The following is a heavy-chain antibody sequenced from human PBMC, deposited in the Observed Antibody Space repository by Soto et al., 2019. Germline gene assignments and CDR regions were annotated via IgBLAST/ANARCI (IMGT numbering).Heavy chain of an antibody. Sequence: SQTLSLTCAISGDSVSSNSAAWNWIRPSPSRGLEWLGGTYYRSKWYNDYAVSVKSRITINPDTSKNQFSLQLNSVTPEDTAVYYCARDRPGARKTYYYYYGMDVWGQGTTVTVSS. CDR3: ARDRPGARKTYYYYYGMDV. J-gene: IGHJ6*02. D-gene: IGHD3-10*01. V-gene: IGHV6-1*01. CDR2: TYYRSKWYN. CDR1: GDSVSSNSAA.